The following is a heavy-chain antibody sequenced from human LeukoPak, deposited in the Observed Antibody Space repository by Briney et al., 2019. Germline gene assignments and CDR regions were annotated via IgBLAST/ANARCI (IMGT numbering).Heavy chain of an antibody. CDR3: ARDGRVVQWDYYYYMDA. CDR1: GFTFSSYW. V-gene: IGHV3-74*01. D-gene: IGHD3-3*01. J-gene: IGHJ6*03. CDR2: INSDGSST. Sequence: PGGSLRLSCAASGFTFSSYWMHWVRQAPGKGLVWVSRINSDGSSTSYADSVKGRFTISRDNAKNTLYLQMNSLRAEDTAVYYCARDGRVVQWDYYYYMDAWGKGTTVTVSS.